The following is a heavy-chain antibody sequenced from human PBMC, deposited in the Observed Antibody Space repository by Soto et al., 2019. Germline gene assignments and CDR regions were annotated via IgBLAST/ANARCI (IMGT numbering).Heavy chain of an antibody. Sequence: QVQLVESGGGVVQPGRSLRLSCAASGFTFSSYGMHWVRQAPGKGLEWVAVISYDGSNKYYADSVKGRFTISRDNSKNTLYLQMNSLRAEDTAVYYCAKEWFAPWGQGTLVTVSS. CDR2: ISYDGSNK. CDR1: GFTFSSYG. CDR3: AKEWFAP. V-gene: IGHV3-30*18. J-gene: IGHJ5*02.